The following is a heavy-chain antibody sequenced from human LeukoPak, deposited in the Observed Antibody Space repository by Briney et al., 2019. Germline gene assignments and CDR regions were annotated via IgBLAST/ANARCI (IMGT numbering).Heavy chain of an antibody. Sequence: GASVKVSCKASGYTFTGYYMHWVRQAPGQGLEWMGWINPNSGGTNYAQQFQGRVTMTRDTSISTAYMELSRLKSDDTAVYYCARGGRYCSSSTCYYDYWGQGTLVTVSS. CDR2: INPNSGGT. CDR3: ARGGRYCSSSTCYYDY. D-gene: IGHD2-2*01. V-gene: IGHV1-2*02. J-gene: IGHJ4*02. CDR1: GYTFTGYY.